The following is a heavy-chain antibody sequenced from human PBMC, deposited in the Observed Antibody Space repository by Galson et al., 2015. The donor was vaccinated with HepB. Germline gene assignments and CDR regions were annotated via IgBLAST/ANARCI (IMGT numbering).Heavy chain of an antibody. J-gene: IGHJ3*01. D-gene: IGHD6-19*01. Sequence: SLRLSCEESGFTFSNYGMHWVRQAPGKGLEWVAVIWYDGTYKFYADSVKGRVTISRDNSTNRQYLQMNSLRADDTALYYCVREQWQINAFDLWGQGTMVVVSS. CDR2: IWYDGTYK. CDR1: GFTFSNYG. V-gene: IGHV3-33*01. CDR3: VREQWQINAFDL.